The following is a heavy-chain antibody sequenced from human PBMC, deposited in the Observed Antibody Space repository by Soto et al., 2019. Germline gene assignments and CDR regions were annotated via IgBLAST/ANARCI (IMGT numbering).Heavy chain of an antibody. Sequence: GASVKVSCKASGYTFTGYYMHWVRQAPGQGLEWMGWINPNSGGTNYAQKFQGWVTMTRDTSISTAYMELSRLRSDDTAVYYCAREQYSSSSDYYYGMDVWGQGTTVTVSS. CDR1: GYTFTGYY. CDR3: AREQYSSSSDYYYGMDV. CDR2: INPNSGGT. J-gene: IGHJ6*02. D-gene: IGHD6-6*01. V-gene: IGHV1-2*04.